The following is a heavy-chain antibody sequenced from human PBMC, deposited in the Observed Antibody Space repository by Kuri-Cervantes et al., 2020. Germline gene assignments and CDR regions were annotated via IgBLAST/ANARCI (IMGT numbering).Heavy chain of an antibody. D-gene: IGHD3-22*01. V-gene: IGHV1-18*01. CDR1: GYTFTIYG. J-gene: IGHJ6*02. CDR3: AREGYYDSSGYYYESHYYGMDV. CDR2: ISAYNGNT. Sequence: ASVKVSCKASGYTFTIYGISWVRQAPGQGLEWMGWISAYNGNTNYAQKLQGRVTMTTDTSTSTAYMELRSLRSDDTAVYYCAREGYYDSSGYYYESHYYGMDVWGQGTTVTVSS.